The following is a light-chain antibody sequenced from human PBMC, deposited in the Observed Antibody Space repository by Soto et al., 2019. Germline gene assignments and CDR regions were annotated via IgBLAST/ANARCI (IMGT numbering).Light chain of an antibody. CDR3: ETWDFNTRV. V-gene: IGLV4-60*02. CDR1: SGHSSYI. CDR2: LEGSGSY. Sequence: QTVVTQSSSASASLGSSVKLTCTLNSGHSSYIIAWHQQQPGKAPRYLMKLEGSGSYNKGSGVPDRFSGSSSGADRYLTISNLQFEVEADYYCETWDFNTRVFGGGTKLTVL. J-gene: IGLJ3*02.